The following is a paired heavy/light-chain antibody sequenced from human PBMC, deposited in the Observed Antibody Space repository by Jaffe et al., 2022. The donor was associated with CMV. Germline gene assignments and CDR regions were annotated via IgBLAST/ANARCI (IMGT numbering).Light chain of an antibody. CDR2: SNN. CDR3: AAWDDSLNGPM. Sequence: QSVLTQPPSASGTPGQRVTISCSGSSSNIGSNTVNWYQQLPGTAPKLLIYSNNQRPSGVPDRFSGSKSGTSASLAISGLQSEDEADYYCAAWDDSLNGPMFGGGTKLTVL. V-gene: IGLV1-44*01. CDR1: SSNIGSNT. J-gene: IGLJ3*02.
Heavy chain of an antibody. D-gene: IGHD3-3*01. CDR2: ISWDGGST. CDR3: AKDISLFWTAQYYGMDV. CDR1: GFTFDDYT. J-gene: IGHJ6*02. Sequence: EVQLVESGGVVVQPGGSLRLSCAASGFTFDDYTMHWVRQAPGKGLEWVSLISWDGGSTYYADSVKGRFTISRDNSKNSLYLQMNSLRTEDTALYYCAKDISLFWTAQYYGMDVWGQGTTVTVSS. V-gene: IGHV3-43*01.